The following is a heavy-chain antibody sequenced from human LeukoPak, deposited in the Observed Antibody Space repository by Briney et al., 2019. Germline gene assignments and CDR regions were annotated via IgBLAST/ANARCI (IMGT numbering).Heavy chain of an antibody. J-gene: IGHJ4*02. CDR2: ISGSGGST. CDR3: AKDGADRSTIFRVVQRKRGTAYFDY. Sequence: GGSLRPSCAASGFTFSSYAMSWVRQAPGKGLEWVSAISGSGGSTYYADSVKGRFTISRDNSKNTLYLQMNSLRAEDTAVYYCAKDGADRSTIFRVVQRKRGTAYFDYWGQGTLVTVSS. CDR1: GFTFSSYA. V-gene: IGHV3-23*01. D-gene: IGHD3-3*01.